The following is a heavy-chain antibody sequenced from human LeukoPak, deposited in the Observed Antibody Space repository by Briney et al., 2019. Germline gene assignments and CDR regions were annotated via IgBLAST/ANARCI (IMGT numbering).Heavy chain of an antibody. Sequence: SETLSLTCTVSGGSISSGGYYWSWIRQHPGKGLEWIGYIYYSGSTYYNPSLKSRVTISVDTSKNQFSLKLSSVTAADTAVYYCARSFLYCSSTSCPLSGFDYWGQGTLVTVSS. CDR1: GGSISSGGYY. D-gene: IGHD2-2*01. CDR3: ARSFLYCSSTSCPLSGFDY. V-gene: IGHV4-31*03. CDR2: IYYSGST. J-gene: IGHJ4*02.